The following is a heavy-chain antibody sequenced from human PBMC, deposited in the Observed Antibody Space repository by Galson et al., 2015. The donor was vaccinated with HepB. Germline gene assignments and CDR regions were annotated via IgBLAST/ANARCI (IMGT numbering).Heavy chain of an antibody. CDR3: ATEGHTVTTYTDAFDI. Sequence: SVKVSCKASGYTFTSYAMHWVRQAPGQRLEWMGWINAGNGNAKYSQKFQGRVTITRDTSASTAYMELSSLRSEDTAVYYCATEGHTVTTYTDAFDIWGQGTMVTVSS. CDR1: GYTFTSYA. D-gene: IGHD4-17*01. CDR2: INAGNGNA. J-gene: IGHJ3*02. V-gene: IGHV1-3*01.